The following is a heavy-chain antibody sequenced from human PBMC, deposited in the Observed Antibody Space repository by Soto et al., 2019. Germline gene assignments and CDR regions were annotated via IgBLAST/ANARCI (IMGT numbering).Heavy chain of an antibody. V-gene: IGHV1-69*01. CDR1: GGTFSSYA. D-gene: IGHD1-26*01. J-gene: IGHJ5*02. CDR3: ARDRGGPRYGDWEPSAANWFDP. CDR2: IIPIFGTA. Sequence: QVQLVQSGAEVKKPGSSVKVSCKASGGTFSSYAISWVRQAPGQGLEWMGGIIPIFGTANYAQKFQGRVTITADESTSTAYMELSSLRSEDMAVYFCARDRGGPRYGDWEPSAANWFDPWGQGTLVTVSS.